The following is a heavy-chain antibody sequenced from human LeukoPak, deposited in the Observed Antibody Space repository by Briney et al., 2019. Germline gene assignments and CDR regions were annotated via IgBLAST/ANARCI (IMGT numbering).Heavy chain of an antibody. CDR2: TYYRSKWFD. Sequence: QTLSLTCAISGDSVSSLSVTWNWIRQSPSRGLEWLGRTYYRSKWFDDYALSVKSRITINSDTSKNQFSLQLNSVTPEDTAVYYCARVKEAFTARDAFDIWGQGTMVTVSS. J-gene: IGHJ3*02. CDR1: GDSVSSLSVT. V-gene: IGHV6-1*01. D-gene: IGHD2-21*02. CDR3: ARVKEAFTARDAFDI.